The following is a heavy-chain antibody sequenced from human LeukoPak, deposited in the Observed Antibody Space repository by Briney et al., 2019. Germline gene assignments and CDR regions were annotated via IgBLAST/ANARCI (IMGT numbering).Heavy chain of an antibody. CDR2: IKSKTDGGTT. V-gene: IGHV3-15*01. CDR1: GGSISSYY. J-gene: IGHJ4*02. CDR3: TTDYGDYYY. Sequence: ETLSLTCTVSGGSISSYYWSWVRQAPGKGLEWVGRIKSKTDGGTTDYAAPVKGRFTISRDDSKNTLYLQMNSLKTEDTAVYYCTTDYGDYYYWGQGTLVTVSS. D-gene: IGHD4-17*01.